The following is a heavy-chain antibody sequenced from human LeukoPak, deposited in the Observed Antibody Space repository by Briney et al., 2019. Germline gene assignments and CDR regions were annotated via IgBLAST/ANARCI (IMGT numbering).Heavy chain of an antibody. V-gene: IGHV4-34*01. CDR3: ARGGGLLRY. D-gene: IGHD2-21*01. CDR2: INHSGST. J-gene: IGHJ4*02. CDR1: GGSFSGYY. Sequence: SETLSLTCAVYGGSFSGYYWSWIRQPPGKGLEWIGEINHSGSTSYNPSLKSRVTISVDTSKNQFSLKLSSVTAADTAVYYCARGGGLLRYWGQGTLVAVSS.